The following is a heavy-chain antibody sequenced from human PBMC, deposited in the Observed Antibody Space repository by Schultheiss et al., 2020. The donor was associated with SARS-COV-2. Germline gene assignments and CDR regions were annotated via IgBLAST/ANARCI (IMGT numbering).Heavy chain of an antibody. CDR1: GFTFSNAW. Sequence: GESLKISCAASGFTFSNAWMNWVRQAPGKGLEWVGRIKSKTDGGTTDYAAPVKGRFTISRDDSKSIAYLQMNSLKTEDTAVYYCAREDGGDAFDIWGQGTTVTVSS. J-gene: IGHJ3*02. CDR2: IKSKTDGGTT. CDR3: AREDGGDAFDI. V-gene: IGHV3-15*07. D-gene: IGHD3-16*01.